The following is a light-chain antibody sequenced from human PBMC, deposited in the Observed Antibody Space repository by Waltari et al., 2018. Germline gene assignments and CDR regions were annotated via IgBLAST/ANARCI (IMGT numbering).Light chain of an antibody. Sequence: QSVLTQPPSASGTPGQRVTISCSGSSSNIGGNTVNWFQQLPGTAPKLLVYSKNQRPSGVPDWFSGSKSGTSASLAISGLQSEDEADYYCAAWDDSLNGVVFGGGTKVTVL. J-gene: IGLJ2*01. CDR2: SKN. CDR1: SSNIGGNT. V-gene: IGLV1-44*01. CDR3: AAWDDSLNGVV.